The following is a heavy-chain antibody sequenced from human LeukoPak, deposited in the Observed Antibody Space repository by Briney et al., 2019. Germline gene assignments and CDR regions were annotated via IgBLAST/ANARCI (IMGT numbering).Heavy chain of an antibody. D-gene: IGHD3-10*01. V-gene: IGHV3-23*01. Sequence: GGSLRLSCAVSGITLSNYVMSWVRQAPGKGLEWVAGISDSGGRTNYADSVKGRFTISRDNPKNTLYLQMNSLRAEDTAVYFCAKRGVVIRVILVGFHKEAYYFDSWGQGALVTVSS. CDR3: AKRGVVIRVILVGFHKEAYYFDS. J-gene: IGHJ4*02. CDR1: GITLSNYV. CDR2: ISDSGGRT.